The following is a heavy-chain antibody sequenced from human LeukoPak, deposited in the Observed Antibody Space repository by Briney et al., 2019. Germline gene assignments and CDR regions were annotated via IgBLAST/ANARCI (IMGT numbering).Heavy chain of an antibody. CDR3: ARQVVVPAAIGYYYYYGMDV. J-gene: IGHJ6*02. V-gene: IGHV4-39*01. CDR1: GGSISSSSYY. CDR2: IYYSGST. D-gene: IGHD2-2*01. Sequence: SETLSLTCTVSGGSISSSSYYWGWIRQPPGKGLEWIGSIYYSGSTYYNPSLKSRVTISVDTSKNQFSLKLSSVTAADTAVYYCARQVVVPAAIGYYYYYGMDVWGQGTTVTVSS.